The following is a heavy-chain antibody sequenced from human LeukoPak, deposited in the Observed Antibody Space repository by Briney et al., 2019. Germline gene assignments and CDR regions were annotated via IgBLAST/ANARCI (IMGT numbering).Heavy chain of an antibody. V-gene: IGHV1-69*01. D-gene: IGHD2-2*01. Sequence: PKASVKVSCKASGGTFSSYAISWVRQAPGQGLEWMGGIIPIFGTANYAQKFQGRVTITADESTSTAYMELSSLRSEDTAVYYCARDLGGTSRDWFDPWGQGTLVTVSS. J-gene: IGHJ5*02. CDR2: IIPIFGTA. CDR3: ARDLGGTSRDWFDP. CDR1: GGTFSSYA.